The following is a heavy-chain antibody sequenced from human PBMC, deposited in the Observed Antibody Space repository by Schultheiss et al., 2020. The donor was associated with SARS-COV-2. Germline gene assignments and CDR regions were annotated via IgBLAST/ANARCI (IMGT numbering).Heavy chain of an antibody. CDR3: ARVSAYCGGDCYFDS. D-gene: IGHD2-21*02. J-gene: IGHJ4*02. CDR2: ISSNGGRT. V-gene: IGHV3-64*01. Sequence: ESLKISCAASGFTFSSYAMHWVRQAPGKGLEYVSAISSNGGRTDYANSVKGRFTMSRDNSKNKLYLQMGSLRAEDMAVYYCARVSAYCGGDCYFDSWGQGTLVTVSS. CDR1: GFTFSSYA.